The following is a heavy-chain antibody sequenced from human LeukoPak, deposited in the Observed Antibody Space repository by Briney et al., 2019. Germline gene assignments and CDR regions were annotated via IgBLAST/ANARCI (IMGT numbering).Heavy chain of an antibody. J-gene: IGHJ4*02. CDR3: ARKPYDYVWGSYRPFHY. D-gene: IGHD3-16*02. CDR1: GFTFSSYS. CDR2: ISSSSSYI. V-gene: IGHV3-21*01. Sequence: GGSLRLSCAASGFTFSSYSMNWVRQAPGKGLEWVSSISSSSSYIYYADSVKGRFTISRDNAKNSLYLQMNSLRAEDTAVYYCARKPYDYVWGSYRPFHYWGQGTLVTVSS.